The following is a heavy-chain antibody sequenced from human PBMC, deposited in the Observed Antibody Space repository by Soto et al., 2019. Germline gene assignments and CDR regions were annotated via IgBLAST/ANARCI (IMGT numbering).Heavy chain of an antibody. Sequence: EVQLLESGGGLVQPGGSLSLSCAASGFTFSSYAMSWVRQAPGKGLEWVSAITGSGGSTYYADSVKGRFTISRDNSKNTLYLQMNSLRVEDTATYYCAKGSALARPYYFDSWGQGSLVTVSS. CDR2: ITGSGGST. CDR3: AKGSALARPYYFDS. CDR1: GFTFSSYA. D-gene: IGHD6-6*01. V-gene: IGHV3-23*01. J-gene: IGHJ4*02.